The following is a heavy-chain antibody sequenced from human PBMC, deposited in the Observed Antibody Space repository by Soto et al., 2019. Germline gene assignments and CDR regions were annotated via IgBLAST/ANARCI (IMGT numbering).Heavy chain of an antibody. CDR2: IYYSGST. Sequence: SETLSLTCTVSGCSISSYYWSWIRQPPGKGLEWIGYIYYSGSTNYNPSLKSRVTTSVDTSKNQFSLKLSSVTAADTAVYCCARDGCSSTSCSRFDYWGQGTLVTVSS. D-gene: IGHD2-2*01. J-gene: IGHJ4*02. CDR1: GCSISSYY. CDR3: ARDGCSSTSCSRFDY. V-gene: IGHV4-59*01.